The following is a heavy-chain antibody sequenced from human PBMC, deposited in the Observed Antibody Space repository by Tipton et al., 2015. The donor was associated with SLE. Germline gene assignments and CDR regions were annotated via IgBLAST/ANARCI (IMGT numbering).Heavy chain of an antibody. Sequence: QLVQSGAEVKKPGASVKVSRKASGYTFTSYDINWVRQAPGQGLEWMGWISAHNGNTNYAQKLQGRVTMTTDTSTSTAYMELRSLRSDDTAVYYCARDRSDYVWGSYHDYWGQGTLVTVSS. J-gene: IGHJ4*02. CDR2: ISAHNGNT. CDR3: ARDRSDYVWGSYHDY. V-gene: IGHV1-18*01. D-gene: IGHD3-16*01. CDR1: GYTFTSYD.